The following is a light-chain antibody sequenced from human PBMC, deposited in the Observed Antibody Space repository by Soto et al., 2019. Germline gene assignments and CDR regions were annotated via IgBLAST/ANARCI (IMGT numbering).Light chain of an antibody. CDR3: QQYNNWPPEWT. V-gene: IGKV3-20*01. CDR2: GAS. J-gene: IGKJ1*01. Sequence: EIVLTQSPGTLSLSPGERATLSCRASQSVSSNYLAWYQQKPGQAPRPLIYGASSRATGIPDRFSGSGAGTDFTLTISRLESEDFAVYYCQQYNNWPPEWTFGQGTKVDIK. CDR1: QSVSSNY.